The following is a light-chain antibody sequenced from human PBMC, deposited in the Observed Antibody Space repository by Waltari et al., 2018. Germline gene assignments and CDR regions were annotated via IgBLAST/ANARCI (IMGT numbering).Light chain of an antibody. CDR1: QSLLHSNGYSY. J-gene: IGKJ5*01. CDR2: LGS. V-gene: IGKV2-28*01. Sequence: EIVMTQSPLSLPVTPGEPASMSCRSSQSLLHSNGYSYLDWYVQKPGQSPQLRIYLGSTRASGVPDRFSGSGSGTDFTLKISRVEAEDVGVYYCMQGLQSPQITFGQGTRLEI. CDR3: MQGLQSPQIT.